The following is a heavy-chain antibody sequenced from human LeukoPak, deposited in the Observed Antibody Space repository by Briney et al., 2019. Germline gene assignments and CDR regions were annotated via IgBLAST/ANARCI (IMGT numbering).Heavy chain of an antibody. Sequence: ASVKVSCKASGYTLTGYYMHWVRQAPGQGLEWMGWINPNSGGTNYAQKFQGWVTMTRDTSISTAYMELSRLRSDDTAVYYCARDDVSLYGMDVWGQGTTVTVSS. CDR2: INPNSGGT. J-gene: IGHJ6*02. V-gene: IGHV1-2*04. CDR1: GYTLTGYY. CDR3: ARDDVSLYGMDV. D-gene: IGHD5/OR15-5a*01.